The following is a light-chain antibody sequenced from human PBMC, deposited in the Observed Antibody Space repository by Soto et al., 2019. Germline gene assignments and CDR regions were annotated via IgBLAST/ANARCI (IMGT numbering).Light chain of an antibody. CDR1: SSDVGGYNS. J-gene: IGLJ2*01. CDR2: EVS. Sequence: QSALTQPPSASGSPGQSVTIPCPGTSSDVGGYNSVSWYQQHPGKVPKLMIYEVSKRPSGVPDRFSGSKSGNTASLTVSGLQAEDEADYYCSSYAGSNNLVFGGGTKVTVL. CDR3: SSYAGSNNLV. V-gene: IGLV2-8*01.